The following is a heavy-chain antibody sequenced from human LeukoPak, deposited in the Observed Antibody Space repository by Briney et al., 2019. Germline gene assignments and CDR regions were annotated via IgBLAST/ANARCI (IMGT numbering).Heavy chain of an antibody. CDR3: AGLGASGNGYLSWFDP. J-gene: IGHJ5*02. V-gene: IGHV4-59*01. CDR1: GGSFSTYY. D-gene: IGHD3-22*01. CDR2: IYYTGTT. Sequence: SETLSLTCTVSGGSFSTYYWSWIRQPPGKGLEWIGYIYYTGTTNYNPSLKSRVTISVDTSKNQFSLKLSSVTAADTAVYYCAGLGASGNGYLSWFDPWGQGTLVTVSS.